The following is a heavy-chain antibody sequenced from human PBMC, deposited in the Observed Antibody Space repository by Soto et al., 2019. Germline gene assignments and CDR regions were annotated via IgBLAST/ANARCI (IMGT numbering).Heavy chain of an antibody. Sequence: GGSLRLSCAASGFTFGNAWMNWVRQAPGKGLEWVGRIKSKTDGGTTDYAAPVKGRFTISRDDSKDTLYLQMNSLKTEDTAVYYCTTDRCPSTSCSDYWGPGTLVTVSS. CDR2: IKSKTDGGTT. J-gene: IGHJ4*02. V-gene: IGHV3-15*07. D-gene: IGHD2-2*01. CDR1: GFTFGNAW. CDR3: TTDRCPSTSCSDY.